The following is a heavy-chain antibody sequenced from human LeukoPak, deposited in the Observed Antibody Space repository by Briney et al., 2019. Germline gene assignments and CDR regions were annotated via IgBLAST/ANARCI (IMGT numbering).Heavy chain of an antibody. J-gene: IGHJ3*02. CDR3: ARGWGGRYCSSTSCSEEGDAFDI. D-gene: IGHD2-2*01. CDR1: GYTFTGYY. Sequence: GASVKVSCKASGYTFTGYYMHWVRQAPGQGLEWMGWINPNSGGTNYAQKFQGRVTMTRDTSISTAYMELSRLRSDDTAVYYCARGWGGRYCSSTSCSEEGDAFDIWGQGTMVTVSS. V-gene: IGHV1-2*02. CDR2: INPNSGGT.